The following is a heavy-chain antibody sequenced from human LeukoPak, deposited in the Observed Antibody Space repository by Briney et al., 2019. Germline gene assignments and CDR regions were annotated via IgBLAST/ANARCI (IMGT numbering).Heavy chain of an antibody. V-gene: IGHV3-73*01. D-gene: IGHD4-23*01. Sequence: GGSLKLSCAPSVLTFSDSAIHSVREASGEGLERVGRIRSKGDSHATAYAASVQGRFALSRDDSKNTAYLQMNSLETDDTAVYYCTSGETVVIRNDVSDIWGQGTMVTVSS. CDR2: IRSKGDSHAT. CDR1: VLTFSDSA. CDR3: TSGETVVIRNDVSDI. J-gene: IGHJ3*02.